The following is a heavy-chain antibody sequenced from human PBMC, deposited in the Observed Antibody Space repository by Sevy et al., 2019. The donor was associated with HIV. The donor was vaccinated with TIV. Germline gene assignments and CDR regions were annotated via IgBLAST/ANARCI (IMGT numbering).Heavy chain of an antibody. V-gene: IGHV4-59*01. D-gene: IGHD1-1*01. CDR3: ARDSTTRPRVLDY. J-gene: IGHJ4*02. Sequence: SETLSLTCSVSGRPISSYFWTWVPQSPGKGLKWIGNIYFTGNTYYSPSLKSLVSLSLDTSKSQFSLTLKSVTDADTVIYFCARDSTTRPRVLDYWGQGTLVTVSS. CDR2: IYFTGNT. CDR1: GRPISSYF.